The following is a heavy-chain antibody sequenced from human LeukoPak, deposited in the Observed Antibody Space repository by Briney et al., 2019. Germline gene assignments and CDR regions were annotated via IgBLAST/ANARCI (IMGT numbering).Heavy chain of an antibody. CDR2: INPSGGST. J-gene: IGHJ3*02. CDR1: GYTFTSYY. V-gene: IGHV1-46*01. D-gene: IGHD3-16*02. Sequence: ASVKVSCKASGYTFTSYYMHWVRQAPGQGLEWIGIINPSGGSTSYAQKFQGRVTMTRDTSTSTVYMELSSLRSEDTAVYYCARVLYGAGAFDIWGQGTMVTVSS. CDR3: ARVLYGAGAFDI.